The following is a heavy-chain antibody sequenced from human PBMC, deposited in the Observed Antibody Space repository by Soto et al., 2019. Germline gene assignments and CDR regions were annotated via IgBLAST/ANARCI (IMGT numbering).Heavy chain of an antibody. V-gene: IGHV4-59*01. J-gene: IGHJ6*03. CDR3: AGDFTIFGVVIGYYYYMDV. D-gene: IGHD3-3*01. CDR1: GGSISSYY. Sequence: SETLSLTCTVSGGSISSYYWSWIRQPPGKGLEWIGYIYYSGSTNYNPSLKSRVTISVDTSKNQFSLKLSSVTAADTAVYYCAGDFTIFGVVIGYYYYMDVWGKGTTVT. CDR2: IYYSGST.